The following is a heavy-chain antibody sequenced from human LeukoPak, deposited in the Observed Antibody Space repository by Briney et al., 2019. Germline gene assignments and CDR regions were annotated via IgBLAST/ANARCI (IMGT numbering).Heavy chain of an antibody. J-gene: IGHJ6*02. V-gene: IGHV1-8*01. CDR2: MNPNSGNT. CDR1: GYTFTSYD. Sequence: ASVKVSCKASGYTFTSYDINWVRQDTGQGLEWMGWMNPNSGNTGYAQKFQGRVTMTRNTSISTAYMELSSLRSEDTAVYYCARGPPRYYYGSGSFYGMDVWGQGTTVTVSS. CDR3: ARGPPRYYYGSGSFYGMDV. D-gene: IGHD3-10*01.